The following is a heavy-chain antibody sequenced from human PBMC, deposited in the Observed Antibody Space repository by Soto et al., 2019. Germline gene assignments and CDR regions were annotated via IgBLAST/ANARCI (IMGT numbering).Heavy chain of an antibody. CDR1: GYTFTSYD. D-gene: IGHD6-19*01. V-gene: IGHV1-8*01. J-gene: IGHJ5*02. CDR3: ARGRGQWLVRSWFDP. CDR2: MNPNSGNT. Sequence: QVQLVQSGAEVKKPGASVKVSCKASGYTFTSYDINWVRQATGQGLEWMGWMNPNSGNTGYAQKFQGRVTMTRNTSRSTAYMELSSVSSEDTAVYYCARGRGQWLVRSWFDPWGQGALVTVSS.